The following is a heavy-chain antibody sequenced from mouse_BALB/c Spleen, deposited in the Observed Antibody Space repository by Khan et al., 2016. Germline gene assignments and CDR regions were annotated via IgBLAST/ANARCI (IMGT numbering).Heavy chain of an antibody. CDR3: ARDRYYGTSYFDY. Sequence: QVQLKQSGPGLVAPSQSLSITCTVTGFSLTTYGVHWVRQPPGKGLEWLGVIWAGGSTNYNSALMSRLSISKDNSKSQVFLKMNSLQTDDTATYYSARDRYYGTSYFDYWGQGTTLTVSS. D-gene: IGHD1-1*01. V-gene: IGHV2-9*02. CDR2: IWAGGST. CDR1: GFSLTTYG. J-gene: IGHJ2*01.